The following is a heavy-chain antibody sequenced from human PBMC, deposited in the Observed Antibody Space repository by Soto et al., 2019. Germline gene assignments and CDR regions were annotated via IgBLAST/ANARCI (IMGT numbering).Heavy chain of an antibody. CDR2: IIPIFGTA. Sequence: QVQLVQSGAEVKKPGASVKVSCKASGGTFSSYAISWVRQAPGQGLEWMGGIIPIFGTANYAQKFQGRVTITADESTSTAYMELSSLRSEDTAVYYCAREVAAGYSSSWYVPWFDPWGQGTLVTVSS. V-gene: IGHV1-69*01. CDR3: AREVAAGYSSSWYVPWFDP. D-gene: IGHD6-13*01. J-gene: IGHJ5*02. CDR1: GGTFSSYA.